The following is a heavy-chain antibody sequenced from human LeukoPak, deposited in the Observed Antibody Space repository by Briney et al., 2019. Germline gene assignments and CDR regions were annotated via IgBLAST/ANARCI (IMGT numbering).Heavy chain of an antibody. J-gene: IGHJ4*02. CDR1: GFTFDDYA. V-gene: IGHV3-9*01. D-gene: IGHD2-21*01. CDR3: ARARDRQVIGEY. CDR2: ISWNSGSI. Sequence: GRSLRLSCAASGFTFDDYAMHWVRQAPGKGLEWVSGISWNSGSIGYADSVKGRFTISRDNAKNSLYLQMNTLRAEDTAVYYCARARDRQVIGEYWGQGTLVTVSS.